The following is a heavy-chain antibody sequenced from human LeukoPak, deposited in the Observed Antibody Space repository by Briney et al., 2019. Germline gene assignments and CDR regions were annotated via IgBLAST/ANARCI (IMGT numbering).Heavy chain of an antibody. J-gene: IGHJ5*02. V-gene: IGHV3-30*03. D-gene: IGHD3-10*01. CDR2: ISYDGSNK. Sequence: GGSLRLSCAASGFTFSSYGMHWVRQAPGKGLEWVAVISYDGSNKYYADSVKGRFTISRDNSKNTLYLQMNSLRAEDTAVYYCARVFMVRGVSNWFDPWGQGTLVTVSS. CDR1: GFTFSSYG. CDR3: ARVFMVRGVSNWFDP.